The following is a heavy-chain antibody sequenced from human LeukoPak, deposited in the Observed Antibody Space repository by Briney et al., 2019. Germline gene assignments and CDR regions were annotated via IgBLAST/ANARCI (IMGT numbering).Heavy chain of an antibody. CDR2: ISSSSSYI. Sequence: AGGSLRLSCAASGFTFSSYSMTWVRQAPGKGLEWVSSISSSSSYIYYADSVKGRFTISRDNAKNSLYLQMNSLRAEDTAVYYCARARFGESVRPFDYWGQGTLVTVSS. J-gene: IGHJ4*02. V-gene: IGHV3-21*01. CDR3: ARARFGESVRPFDY. D-gene: IGHD3-10*01. CDR1: GFTFSSYS.